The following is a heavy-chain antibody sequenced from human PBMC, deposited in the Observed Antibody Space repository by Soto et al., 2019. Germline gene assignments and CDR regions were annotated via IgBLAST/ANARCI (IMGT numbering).Heavy chain of an antibody. CDR1: GFTFSTYG. V-gene: IGHV3-33*01. CDR3: ARDHGCSATTCYDGGWFDP. J-gene: IGHJ5*02. Sequence: QVQLVESGGGVVQPGRSLRLSCAASGFTFSTYGMHWVRQAPGRGLEWVAVIWNDGSNEYYADSVKGRFTISRDNSKNKLYLQMSSLRAEDTAVYYCARDHGCSATTCYDGGWFDPWRQGTLVTVSS. D-gene: IGHD2-2*01. CDR2: IWNDGSNE.